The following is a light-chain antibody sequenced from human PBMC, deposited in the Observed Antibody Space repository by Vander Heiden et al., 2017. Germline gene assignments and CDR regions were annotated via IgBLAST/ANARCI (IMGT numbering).Light chain of an antibody. CDR2: KED. Sequence: QPVLTQPPSASGTPGQRVTISCSGSSSNIGSHIVNWYQQVTGRAPKLLVYKEDQRPSRVPDRFSGARSGTSASLAISGLQSEDEADYYCAAWDDTLREVFGTGTKVTVL. CDR1: SSNIGSHI. CDR3: AAWDDTLREV. J-gene: IGLJ1*01. V-gene: IGLV1-44*01.